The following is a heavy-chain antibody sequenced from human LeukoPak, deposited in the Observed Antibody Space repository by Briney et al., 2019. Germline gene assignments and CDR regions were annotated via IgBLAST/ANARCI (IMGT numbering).Heavy chain of an antibody. Sequence: GGPLRLSCAASGFTFSSYAMSWVRQATGKGLEWVTSISGSGDSTYYADSVRRVLTISRDISKNTQYLQMNSQRAEHTAVYYCAKDGLGTYYGIDNWGQGTLVTVSS. CDR1: GFTFSSYA. D-gene: IGHD1-26*01. J-gene: IGHJ4*02. CDR2: ISGSGDST. V-gene: IGHV3-23*01. CDR3: AKDGLGTYYGIDN.